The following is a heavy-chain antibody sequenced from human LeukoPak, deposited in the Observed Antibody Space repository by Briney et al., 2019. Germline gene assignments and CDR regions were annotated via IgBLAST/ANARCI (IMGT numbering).Heavy chain of an antibody. Sequence: PSETLSLTCTVSGGSISTSNYYWGWIRQPPGEGLEWIGYIYYSGSTNYNPSLKSRVTISVDTSKNQFSLKLSSVTAADTAVYYCARTSGGVAIDPWGQGTLVTVSS. CDR3: ARTSGGVAIDP. J-gene: IGHJ5*02. CDR2: IYYSGST. CDR1: GGSISTSNYY. V-gene: IGHV4-61*05. D-gene: IGHD3-16*01.